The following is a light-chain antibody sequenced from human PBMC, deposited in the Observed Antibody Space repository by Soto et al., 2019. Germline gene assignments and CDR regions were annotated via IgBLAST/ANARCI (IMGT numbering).Light chain of an antibody. Sequence: DIQMTQSPSTLSASVGDGVTITCRASQSISNWLAWYQQKPGKAPKVLIYYASSLQSEVPSRFSGSGSGTDFTLTISSLQPDDFATYYCQQYDSYPLTFGGGTKVDIK. J-gene: IGKJ4*01. V-gene: IGKV1-5*01. CDR1: QSISNW. CDR3: QQYDSYPLT. CDR2: YAS.